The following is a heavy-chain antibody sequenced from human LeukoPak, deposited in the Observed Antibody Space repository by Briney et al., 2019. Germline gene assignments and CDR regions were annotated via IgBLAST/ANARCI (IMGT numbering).Heavy chain of an antibody. CDR1: GRPIRVNY. CDR2: IYYRGST. Sequence: PSETLSLTCTVSGRPIRVNYWSWMRRPPGKGREWFGYIYYRGSTNHNHSLKSRVTISVDTSKDQFSLKLSSVTAADTAVYYCARLHYNIAAMNWGQGTLVTVSS. V-gene: IGHV4-59*08. CDR3: ARLHYNIAAMN. J-gene: IGHJ4*02. D-gene: IGHD6-6*01.